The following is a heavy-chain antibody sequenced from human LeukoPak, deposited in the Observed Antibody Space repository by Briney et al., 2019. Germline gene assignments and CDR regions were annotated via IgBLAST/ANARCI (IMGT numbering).Heavy chain of an antibody. CDR2: LGTRSTSI. V-gene: IGHV3-21*01. J-gene: IGHJ4*02. CDR1: GFTFSTYA. CDR3: ARENDQGFDY. D-gene: IGHD3-16*01. Sequence: PGGSLRLSCAASGFTFSTYAMNWVRQAPGKGLEWVSSLGTRSTSIYYAHSVTGRFIISRDNAKNSLYLQMNSLRAEDTAVYYCARENDQGFDYWGQGTLVTVSS.